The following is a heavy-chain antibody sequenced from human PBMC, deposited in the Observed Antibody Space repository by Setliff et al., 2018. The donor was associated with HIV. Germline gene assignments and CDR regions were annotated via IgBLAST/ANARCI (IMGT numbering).Heavy chain of an antibody. V-gene: IGHV3-48*01. Sequence: GGSLRLSCAASGFTFSSYAMTWVRQAPGKGLEWVAYITADSKIISYAESVKGRFTISRDNAKNSVYLQVNSLRVEDTAMYYCAKMVGGSRSSGSCYFDYWGQGTLVTVSS. D-gene: IGHD2-15*01. CDR1: GFTFSSYA. CDR3: AKMVGGSRSSGSCYFDY. CDR2: ITADSKII. J-gene: IGHJ4*02.